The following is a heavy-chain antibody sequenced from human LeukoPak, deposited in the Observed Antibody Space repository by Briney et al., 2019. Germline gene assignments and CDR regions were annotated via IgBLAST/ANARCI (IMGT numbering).Heavy chain of an antibody. D-gene: IGHD3-9*01. CDR2: ISGSGGST. CDR1: GFTFSSYA. V-gene: IGHV3-23*01. Sequence: PGGSLRLSCAASGFTFSSYAMSWVRQAPGKGLEWVSAISGSGGSTYYADSVKGRSTISRDNSKNTLYLQMNSLRAEDTAVYYCATSYDILTGFDYWSQGTLVTVSS. CDR3: ATSYDILTGFDY. J-gene: IGHJ4*02.